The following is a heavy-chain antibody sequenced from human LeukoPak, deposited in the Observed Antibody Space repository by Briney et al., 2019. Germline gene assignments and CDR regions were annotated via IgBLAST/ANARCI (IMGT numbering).Heavy chain of an antibody. CDR3: ASDSPRVGATGSNDH. CDR1: GFSLSTYW. J-gene: IGHJ4*02. Sequence: PGGSLRLSCAASGFSLSTYWMSWVRQAPGKGLEWVANIKQDGNERHYVDSVKGRFTISRDNSKNSLYLQMNSLRPEDTAVYYCASDSPRVGATGSNDHWGQGTQVTVSS. CDR2: IKQDGNER. D-gene: IGHD1-26*01. V-gene: IGHV3-7*03.